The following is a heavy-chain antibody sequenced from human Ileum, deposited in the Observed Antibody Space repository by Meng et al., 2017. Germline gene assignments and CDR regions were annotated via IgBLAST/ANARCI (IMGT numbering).Heavy chain of an antibody. CDR3: ATGVDWAKSGNI. Sequence: QGQLRQCGAGLLKPSETLSLTCAVYDGSLGGYYLSWIRQPPRKGLEWVGEIHPGGSTSYNPSLQSRVTIAVDTSKNQFSVTLSSVSAADTAVYYCATGVDWAKSGNIWGQGTLVTVSS. V-gene: IGHV4-34*01. D-gene: IGHD3-9*01. J-gene: IGHJ4*02. CDR2: IHPGGST. CDR1: DGSLGGYY.